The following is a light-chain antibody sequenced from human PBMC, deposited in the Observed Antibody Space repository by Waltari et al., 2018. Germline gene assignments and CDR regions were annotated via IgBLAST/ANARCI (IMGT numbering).Light chain of an antibody. CDR3: QQRSNWPLT. CDR1: QDIRSF. V-gene: IGKV3-11*01. J-gene: IGKJ5*01. Sequence: EIVLTQSPAILSLSPGERATLSCRASQDIRSFLAWYQHKPGQAPRLLIYYAFNRATGIPARFSGSGSGTDFTLTISSLEPEDFAVYYCQQRSNWPLTFAQGTRLEIK. CDR2: YAF.